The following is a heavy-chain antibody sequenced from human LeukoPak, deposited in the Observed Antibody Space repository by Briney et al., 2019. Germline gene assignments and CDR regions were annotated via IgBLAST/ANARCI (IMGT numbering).Heavy chain of an antibody. D-gene: IGHD1-26*01. J-gene: IGHJ4*02. Sequence: SVKVSCKASGYTFTSYGISWVRQAPGQGLEWMGRIIPILGIANYAQKFQGRVTITADKSTSTAYMELSSLRSEDTAVYYCARGLIVGATTSWGQGTLVTVSS. CDR2: IIPILGIA. V-gene: IGHV1-69*04. CDR1: GYTFTSYG. CDR3: ARGLIVGATTS.